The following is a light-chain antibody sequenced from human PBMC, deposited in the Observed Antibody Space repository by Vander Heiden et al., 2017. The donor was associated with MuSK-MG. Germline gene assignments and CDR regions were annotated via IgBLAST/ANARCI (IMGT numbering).Light chain of an antibody. CDR3: RQGYTKPLT. Sequence: QMTQSPSSLSASVGDRLTIICLATQNIGNYLNWYQQKVGRAAQLLIYAATRLQDEGPSRCSSSRSGAKVTISISSLQREDYATYYCRQGYTKPLTFGGGTKVEIK. CDR1: QNIGNY. V-gene: IGKV1-39*01. CDR2: AAT. J-gene: IGKJ4*01.